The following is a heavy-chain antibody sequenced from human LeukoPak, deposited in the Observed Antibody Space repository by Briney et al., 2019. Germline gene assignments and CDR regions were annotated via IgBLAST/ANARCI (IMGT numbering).Heavy chain of an antibody. CDR2: INPDGNKK. D-gene: IGHD3-22*01. CDR1: GLTFSSSW. J-gene: IGHJ4*02. V-gene: IGHV3-7*01. Sequence: GGSLRLSCAVSGLTFSSSWMDWVREAPGKGLEWVASINPDGNKKYSTDSVKGRFTISRDNAENSLYLQMNSLRAEDTAVYYCATDGLTTEFDYWGQGTLVTVSS. CDR3: ATDGLTTEFDY.